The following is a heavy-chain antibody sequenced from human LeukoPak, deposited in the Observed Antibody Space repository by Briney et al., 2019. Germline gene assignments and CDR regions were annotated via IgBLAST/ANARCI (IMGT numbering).Heavy chain of an antibody. V-gene: IGHV4-59*08. J-gene: IGHJ5*02. D-gene: IGHD1-7*01. CDR1: GGSISSYY. CDR2: IYYSGST. Sequence: TSETLSFTCTATGGSISSYYWSWIRQPPGKGLVCIGYIYYSGSTHYNPSLKSRVTISVDTSKNQFSLKLSSVTAADTAVYYCARHSPNWNYEWFDPWGQGTLVTVSS. CDR3: ARHSPNWNYEWFDP.